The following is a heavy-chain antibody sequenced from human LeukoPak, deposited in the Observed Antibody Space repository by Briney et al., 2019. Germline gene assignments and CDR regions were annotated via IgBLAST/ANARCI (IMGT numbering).Heavy chain of an antibody. CDR1: GGTFSSYA. CDR3: ARDHCSSTSCPPYYYGMDV. Sequence: ASVKVSCKASGGTFSSYAISWVRQAPGQGLEWMGGIIPIFGTANYAQKFQGRVTITADESTSTAYMELSSLRSEDTAVYYCARDHCSSTSCPPYYYGMDVWGQGTTVTVSS. J-gene: IGHJ6*02. CDR2: IIPIFGTA. V-gene: IGHV1-69*13. D-gene: IGHD2-2*01.